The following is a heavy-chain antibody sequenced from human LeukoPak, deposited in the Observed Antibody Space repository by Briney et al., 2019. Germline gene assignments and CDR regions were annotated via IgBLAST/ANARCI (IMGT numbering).Heavy chain of an antibody. CDR1: GFTFSSYA. CDR2: ISGSGGST. CDR3: ATSWGPDTSAFRWGRDGMDV. J-gene: IGHJ6*02. V-gene: IGHV3-23*01. D-gene: IGHD3-16*01. Sequence: GGSLRLSCAASGFTFSSYAMSWVRQAPGKGLEWVSAISGSGGSTYYADSVKDRFTISRDNSKNTPYLQMNSLRAEDTAVYYCATSWGPDTSAFRWGRDGMDVWGQGTTVIVS.